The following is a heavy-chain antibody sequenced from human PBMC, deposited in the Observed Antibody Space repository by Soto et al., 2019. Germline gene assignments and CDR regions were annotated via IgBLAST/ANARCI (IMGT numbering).Heavy chain of an antibody. CDR3: ARDLVAKDAFDI. CDR2: INGDGSNT. Sequence: EVQLVESGGGLVQPGGSLRLSCAASGFTLSSFWIHWFRQAPGKGLVWVSRINGDGSNTRYADSVRGRFTISRDNAKNTLFLQMNSLRAEDTAVYYCARDLVAKDAFDIWGQGTMVTVSS. V-gene: IGHV3-74*01. D-gene: IGHD2-8*02. J-gene: IGHJ3*02. CDR1: GFTLSSFW.